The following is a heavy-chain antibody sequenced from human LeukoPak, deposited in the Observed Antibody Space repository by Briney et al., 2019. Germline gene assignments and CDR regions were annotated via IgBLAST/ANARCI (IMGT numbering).Heavy chain of an antibody. CDR3: ARGKSGSYNSAFDF. CDR2: IYYSGST. V-gene: IGHV4-39*07. CDR1: GGSISSSSYY. Sequence: PSETLSLTCAVSGGSISSSSYYWGWIRQPPGKGLEWIGSIYYSGSTYYNPSLKSRVTISVDTSKNQFSLKLSSVTAADTAVYYCARGKSGSYNSAFDFWGQGTMVTVSS. J-gene: IGHJ3*01. D-gene: IGHD1-26*01.